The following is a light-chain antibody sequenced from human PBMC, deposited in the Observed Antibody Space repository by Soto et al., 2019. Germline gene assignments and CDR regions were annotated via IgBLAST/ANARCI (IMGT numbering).Light chain of an antibody. Sequence: DIQMTQSPSSLSTSVGDRVTITCRASQGISSYLAWYQQKPGKVPKLLIYAASTWQSGVPSRFSGSGSGTDFTLTISSLQPEDVATYYCQKYSSAPCSFGQGTKVEIK. CDR1: QGISSY. V-gene: IGKV1-27*01. CDR2: AAS. CDR3: QKYSSAPCS. J-gene: IGKJ1*01.